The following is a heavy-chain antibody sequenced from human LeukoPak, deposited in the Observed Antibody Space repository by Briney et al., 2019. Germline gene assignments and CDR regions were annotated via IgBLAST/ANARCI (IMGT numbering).Heavy chain of an antibody. CDR2: IHYTGST. D-gene: IGHD6-13*01. Sequence: SETLSLTCTVSGGSINSYYWSWIRQPPGKGLECIGYIHYTGSTNYNPSLKSRVTISVDTSKSQFSLKLSSVTAADTAVYYCARGQGSSWYFDYWGQGTLVTVSS. CDR3: ARGQGSSWYFDY. CDR1: GGSINSYY. V-gene: IGHV4-59*12. J-gene: IGHJ4*02.